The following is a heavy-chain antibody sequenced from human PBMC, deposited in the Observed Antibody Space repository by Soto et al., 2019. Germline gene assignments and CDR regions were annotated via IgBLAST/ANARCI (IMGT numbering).Heavy chain of an antibody. Sequence: SETLSLTCAVYGGSFSGYYWSWIRQPPGKGLEWIGEINHSGSTNYNPSLKSRVTISVDTSKNQFSLKLSSVTAADTAVYYCARGSSYYYYYMDVWGKGTTVTVSS. CDR1: GGSFSGYY. V-gene: IGHV4-34*01. CDR3: ARGSSYYYYYMDV. CDR2: INHSGST. J-gene: IGHJ6*03.